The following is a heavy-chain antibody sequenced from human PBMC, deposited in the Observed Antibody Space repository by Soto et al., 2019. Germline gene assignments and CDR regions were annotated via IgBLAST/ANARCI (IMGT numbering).Heavy chain of an antibody. D-gene: IGHD2-2*01. Sequence: PGGSLRLSCAASGFTFSSYGMHWVRQAPGKGLEWVAVISYDGSNKYYADSVKGRFTISRDNSKNTLYLQMNSLRAEDTAVYYCAKAIVVVPAAIPYYYGMDVWGQGTTVTVSS. CDR1: GFTFSSYG. CDR3: AKAIVVVPAAIPYYYGMDV. J-gene: IGHJ6*01. CDR2: ISYDGSNK. V-gene: IGHV3-30*18.